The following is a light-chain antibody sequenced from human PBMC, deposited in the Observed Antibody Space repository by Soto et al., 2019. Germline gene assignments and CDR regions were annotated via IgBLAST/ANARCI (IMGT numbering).Light chain of an antibody. Sequence: EIAVTQSPGTLSLSPGERATLSCWASLSVSSSSLAWYQQKPGRAPRLLIYGASSSATDITDKFSRSGSGTDVALSISRLESEDCAVYYCQQYGSSPFTVGPGTKVDIK. CDR3: QQYGSSPFT. CDR2: GAS. V-gene: IGKV3-20*01. J-gene: IGKJ3*01. CDR1: LSVSSSS.